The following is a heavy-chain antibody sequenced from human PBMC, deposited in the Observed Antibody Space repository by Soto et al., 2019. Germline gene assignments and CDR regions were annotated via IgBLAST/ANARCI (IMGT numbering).Heavy chain of an antibody. Sequence: QLQLQESGPGLMKPSETLSLTCTVSGGSISSSSYYWGWIRQPPGKGLEWIGSIYYSGSTYYNPSLKSRVTISVDTSKNQFSLKLSSVTAADTAVYYCARVVVVAAYFDYWGQGTLVTVSS. V-gene: IGHV4-39*01. CDR3: ARVVVVAAYFDY. CDR1: GGSISSSSYY. CDR2: IYYSGST. J-gene: IGHJ4*02. D-gene: IGHD2-15*01.